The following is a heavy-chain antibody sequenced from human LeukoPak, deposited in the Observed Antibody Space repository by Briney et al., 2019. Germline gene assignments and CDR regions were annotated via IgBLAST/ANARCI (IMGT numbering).Heavy chain of an antibody. V-gene: IGHV3-23*01. CDR3: AKERRADGDYISAFDI. CDR2: ISGSGVST. D-gene: IGHD4-17*01. J-gene: IGHJ3*02. Sequence: GRSLRLSCAASGFTFSTYGMHWVRQAPGKGLEWVSSISGSGVSTYYADSVKGRFTISRDNSKNTLYLQMNSLRAEDTAVYYCAKERRADGDYISAFDIWGQGTMVTVSS. CDR1: GFTFSTYG.